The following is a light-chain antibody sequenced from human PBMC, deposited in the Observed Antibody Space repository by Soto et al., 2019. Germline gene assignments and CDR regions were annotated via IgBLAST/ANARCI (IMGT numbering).Light chain of an antibody. CDR3: QQHNNWQFT. Sequence: EIVMTQSPATLSVSPGERATLSCRASQSVSSNLAWYQQRPGQAPRLLIYGASTRATGIPARLSGSGSGTEFTLTISSLQSEDFAVYYCQQHNNWQFTFGQGTKLEIK. J-gene: IGKJ2*01. CDR2: GAS. CDR1: QSVSSN. V-gene: IGKV3-15*01.